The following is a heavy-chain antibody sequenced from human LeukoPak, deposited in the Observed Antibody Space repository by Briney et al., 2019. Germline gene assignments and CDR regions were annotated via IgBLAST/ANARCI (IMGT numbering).Heavy chain of an antibody. Sequence: SETLSLTCAVYGGSFSGYYWSWIRQPPGKGLEWIGEINHSGSTNYNPSLKSRVTISVDTSKNQFSLKLSSVTAADTAAYYCARKRGTMIVVAQYIVYWGQGTLVTVSS. CDR1: GGSFSGYY. D-gene: IGHD3-22*01. CDR2: INHSGST. J-gene: IGHJ4*02. CDR3: ARKRGTMIVVAQYIVY. V-gene: IGHV4-34*01.